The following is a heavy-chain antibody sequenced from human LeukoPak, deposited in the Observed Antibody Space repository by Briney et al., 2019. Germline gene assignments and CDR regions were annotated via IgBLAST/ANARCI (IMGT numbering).Heavy chain of an antibody. CDR2: IKLDGSET. V-gene: IGHV3-7*01. Sequence: PGGSLRLSCAASGFTFSSYWMSWVRQAPGKGLEWVANIKLDGSETNYGDSVKGRFTISRDNAKNSLYLQMNSLRAEDTAVYYCARDYGAGVVNNDAFDIWGQGTMVTVSS. D-gene: IGHD3-3*01. J-gene: IGHJ3*02. CDR1: GFTFSSYW. CDR3: ARDYGAGVVNNDAFDI.